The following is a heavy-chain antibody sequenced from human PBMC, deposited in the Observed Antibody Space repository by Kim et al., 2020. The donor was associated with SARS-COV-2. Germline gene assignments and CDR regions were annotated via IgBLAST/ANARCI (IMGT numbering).Heavy chain of an antibody. CDR2: INHSGST. J-gene: IGHJ6*02. CDR1: GGSFSGYY. D-gene: IGHD2-2*02. V-gene: IGHV4-34*01. Sequence: SETLSLTCAVYGGSFSGYYWSWIRQPPGKGLEWIGEINHSGSTNYNPSLKSRVTISVDTSKNQFSLKLSSVTAADTAVYYCARVLGDTVVVPAAISWVMDVWGQGTTVTVSS. CDR3: ARVLGDTVVVPAAISWVMDV.